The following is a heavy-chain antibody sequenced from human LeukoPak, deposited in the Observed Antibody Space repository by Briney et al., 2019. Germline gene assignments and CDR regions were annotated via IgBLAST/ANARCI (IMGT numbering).Heavy chain of an antibody. D-gene: IGHD5-12*01. J-gene: IGHJ4*02. CDR2: ISSSSSYI. CDR3: ARDEFQMATISAAY. V-gene: IGHV3-21*01. CDR1: GFTLSSYS. Sequence: GGSLKLSWAASGFTLSSYSINLVRQAPGKGLEWVSSISSSSSYIYYADSVKGRFTISRDNAKNSLYLQMNSLRAEDTAVYYCARDEFQMATISAAYWGQGTLVTVSS.